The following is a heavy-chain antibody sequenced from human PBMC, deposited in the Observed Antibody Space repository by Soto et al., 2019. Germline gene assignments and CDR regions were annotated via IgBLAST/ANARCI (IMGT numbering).Heavy chain of an antibody. J-gene: IGHJ3*02. Sequence: QVQLVQSGAEVKKPGASVKVSCKASGYTFTTYGITWVRQAPGQGLEWMGWISAYNGNTNYAQKLQGRVTMTTDTSMRAAYMELMCMRADDTAVYYCARHQSSGWYLDAFDIWGKVTIVTVSS. D-gene: IGHD6-19*01. V-gene: IGHV1-18*01. CDR3: ARHQSSGWYLDAFDI. CDR2: ISAYNGNT. CDR1: GYTFTTYG.